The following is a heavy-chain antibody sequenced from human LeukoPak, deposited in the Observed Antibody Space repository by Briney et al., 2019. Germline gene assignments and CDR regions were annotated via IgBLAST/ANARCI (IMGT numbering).Heavy chain of an antibody. J-gene: IGHJ4*02. CDR2: IYYSGST. V-gene: IGHV4-59*08. D-gene: IGHD1-26*01. Sequence: SETLSLTCTVSGGSISSYYWSWIRQPPGKGLEWIGYIYYSGSTNYNPSLRSRVTISVDASKNQFSLNLNSVTAADTAVYYCARHGGSYSFDYWGQGTLVTVSS. CDR1: GGSISSYY. CDR3: ARHGGSYSFDY.